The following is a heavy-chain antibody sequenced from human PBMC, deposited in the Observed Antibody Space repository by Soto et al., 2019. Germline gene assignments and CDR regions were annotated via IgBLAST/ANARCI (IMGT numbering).Heavy chain of an antibody. CDR1: GFTFADYA. Sequence: SGGSLRLSCTTSGFTFADYAMSWSRQAPGKGLEWVGVIRSKAYGGTTDYAASVKGRFTISRDDSKSIAYLQMNSLRSEDTGVYYCTKYTYTTRYAYYGMDVWGPGTTVTVSS. J-gene: IGHJ6*02. CDR2: IRSKAYGGTT. CDR3: TKYTYTTRYAYYGMDV. V-gene: IGHV3-49*03. D-gene: IGHD2-2*02.